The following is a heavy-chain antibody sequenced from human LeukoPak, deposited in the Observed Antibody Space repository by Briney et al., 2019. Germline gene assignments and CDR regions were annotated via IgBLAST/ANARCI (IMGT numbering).Heavy chain of an antibody. CDR3: AKAHRNFDWLFDPFDY. CDR2: ISYDGSNK. D-gene: IGHD3-9*01. V-gene: IGHV3-30-3*01. J-gene: IGHJ4*02. CDR1: GFTFSSYA. Sequence: PGRSLRLSCAASGFTFSSYAMHWVRQAPGKGLEWVAVISYDGSNKYYADSVKGRFTISRDNSKNTLYLQMNSLRAEDTAVYYCAKAHRNFDWLFDPFDYWGQGILVTVSS.